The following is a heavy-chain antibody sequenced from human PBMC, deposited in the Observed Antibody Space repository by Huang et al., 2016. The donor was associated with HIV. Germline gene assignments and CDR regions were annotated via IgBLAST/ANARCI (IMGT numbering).Heavy chain of an antibody. J-gene: IGHJ3*02. CDR3: AREGQTWYGKPIAAFEI. CDR1: GGSFNSLS. CDR2: IFPLFSVT. Sequence: VQLVQSGAEVKRPGTSVKISCKASGGSFNSLSFNWVGKAPGQGLQCMGVIFPLFSVTNYAEKFRGRRTIAADKSTGTVFMEVRGRTSEDTAVFFCAREGQTWYGKPIAAFEIWGQGTTVIVSP. V-gene: IGHV1-69*10. D-gene: IGHD6-13*01.